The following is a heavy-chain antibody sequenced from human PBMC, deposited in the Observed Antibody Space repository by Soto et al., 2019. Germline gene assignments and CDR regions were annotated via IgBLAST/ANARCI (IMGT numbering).Heavy chain of an antibody. V-gene: IGHV3-30-3*01. CDR2: ISYDGSNK. D-gene: IGHD3-10*01. Sequence: QVQLVESGGGVVQPGRSLRLSCAASGFTFSSYAMHWVRQATGKGLEWVAVISYDGSNKYYADSVKGRFTISRDNSKNTLYLQMNSLRAEDTAVYYCARGGRGGSSPCPVDYWGQGTLVTVSS. J-gene: IGHJ4*02. CDR3: ARGGRGGSSPCPVDY. CDR1: GFTFSSYA.